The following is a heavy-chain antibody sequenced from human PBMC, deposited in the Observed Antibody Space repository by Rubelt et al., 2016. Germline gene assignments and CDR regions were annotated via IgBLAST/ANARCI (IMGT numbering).Heavy chain of an antibody. CDR3: ARELGYCSGGSCYGGTFNY. CDR2: INHSGST. V-gene: IGHV4-34*01. Sequence: QVQLQQWGAGLLKPSETLSLTCAVYGGSFSGYYWSWIRQPPGKGLEWIGEINHSGSTIYNPSLTSRVTISGDTSKNQFYLKLSSMTAADTAVYYCARELGYCSGGSCYGGTFNYWDQGTLVTVSS. CDR1: GGSFSGYY. D-gene: IGHD2-15*01. J-gene: IGHJ4*02.